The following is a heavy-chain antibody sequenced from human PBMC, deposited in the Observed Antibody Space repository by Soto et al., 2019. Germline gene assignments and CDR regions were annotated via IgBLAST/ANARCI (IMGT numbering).Heavy chain of an antibody. D-gene: IGHD6-13*01. J-gene: IGHJ4*02. Sequence: QVQLVQSGAEVKKPGASVKVSCRTSGYTFTHYYIHWVRQAPGQGLEWLGIINPAGGSTNYAQDFQGRVTLTMDTSTTTVYKELSGLRAEDTAIFYCARDLAAGDHWGQGTLVTVSS. CDR1: GYTFTHYY. CDR2: INPAGGST. V-gene: IGHV1-46*01. CDR3: ARDLAAGDH.